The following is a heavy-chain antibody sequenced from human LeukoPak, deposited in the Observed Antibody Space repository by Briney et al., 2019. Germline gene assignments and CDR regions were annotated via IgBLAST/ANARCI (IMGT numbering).Heavy chain of an antibody. Sequence: GGPLRLSCAASGFTFSSYAMSWVRQAPGKGLEWVSAISGSGGGTYYADSVKGRFTISRDNSKNTLYLQMNSLRAEDTAVYYCAKCPLDDCSNYDWFDPWGQGTLVTVSS. J-gene: IGHJ5*02. CDR3: AKCPLDDCSNYDWFDP. CDR1: GFTFSSYA. D-gene: IGHD4-11*01. CDR2: ISGSGGGT. V-gene: IGHV3-23*01.